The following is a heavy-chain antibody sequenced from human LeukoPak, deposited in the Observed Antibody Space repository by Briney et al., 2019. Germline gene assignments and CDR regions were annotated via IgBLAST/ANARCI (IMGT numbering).Heavy chain of an antibody. CDR2: ISSSGSTI. Sequence: GESLRLSCAASGFTFSDYYMSWIRQAPGKGLEWVSYISSSGSTISYADSVKGRFTISRDNAKNSLYLQMNSLRAEDTAVYYCARFFYGSGRPTQLDYWGQGTLVTVSS. V-gene: IGHV3-11*01. J-gene: IGHJ4*02. D-gene: IGHD3-10*01. CDR1: GFTFSDYY. CDR3: ARFFYGSGRPTQLDY.